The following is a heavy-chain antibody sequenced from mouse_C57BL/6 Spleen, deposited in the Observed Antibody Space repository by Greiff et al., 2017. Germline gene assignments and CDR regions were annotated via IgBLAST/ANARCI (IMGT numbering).Heavy chain of an antibody. CDR2: ISSGGDYI. Sequence: EVQVVESGEGLVKPGGSLKLSCAASGFTFSSYAMSWVRQTPEKRLEWVAYISSGGDYIYYADTVKGRFTISRDNARNTLYLQMSSLKSEDTAMYYCTRYGSSHLDYFDDWGQGTTLTVSS. V-gene: IGHV5-9-1*02. CDR3: TRYGSSHLDYFDD. D-gene: IGHD1-1*01. CDR1: GFTFSSYA. J-gene: IGHJ2*01.